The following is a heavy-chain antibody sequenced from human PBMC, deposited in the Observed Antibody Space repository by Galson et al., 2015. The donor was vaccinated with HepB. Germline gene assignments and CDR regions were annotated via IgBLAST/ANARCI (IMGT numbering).Heavy chain of an antibody. Sequence: SLRLSCAASGFTFSSYSMNWVRQAPGKGLEWVSSISSSSSYIYYADSVKGRFTISRDNAKNSLYLQMNSLRAEDTAVYYCARDLSGSGSGYATDYWGQGTLVTVSS. CDR2: ISSSSSYI. J-gene: IGHJ4*02. V-gene: IGHV3-21*01. CDR3: ARDLSGSGSGYATDY. D-gene: IGHD5-12*01. CDR1: GFTFSSYS.